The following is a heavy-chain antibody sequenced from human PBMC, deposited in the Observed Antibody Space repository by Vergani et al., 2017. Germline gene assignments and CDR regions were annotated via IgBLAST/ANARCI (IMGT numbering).Heavy chain of an antibody. J-gene: IGHJ1*01. CDR2: ISSGGGDI. CDR1: GFTFDTYT. V-gene: IGHV3-23*01. Sequence: EVQLLESGGGLVQPGGSRRLSCAGAGFTFDTYTMAYVRQAPGKGLEWFATISSGGGDIFYADSVKGRFTISRDNSKNTLCLQMNSLKDEDTAVYYCTTAWGLYYLHGEYFQYWGRGTLVSVSS. CDR3: TTAWGLYYLHGEYFQY. D-gene: IGHD3-10*01.